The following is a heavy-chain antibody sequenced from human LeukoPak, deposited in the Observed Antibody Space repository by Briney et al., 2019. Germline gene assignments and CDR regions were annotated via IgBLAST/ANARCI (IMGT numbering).Heavy chain of an antibody. D-gene: IGHD6-13*01. Sequence: SETLSLTCTVSGGSVSSGDYCWSWIRQPPGKGLEWIGCIYYSGSTNYNPSLKSRVTVSVDTSKNQFSLRLSSVTAADTAVYYCARSHSSSWYVWFDPWGQGTLVTVSS. V-gene: IGHV4-61*08. CDR3: ARSHSSSWYVWFDP. CDR2: IYYSGST. CDR1: GGSVSSGDYC. J-gene: IGHJ5*02.